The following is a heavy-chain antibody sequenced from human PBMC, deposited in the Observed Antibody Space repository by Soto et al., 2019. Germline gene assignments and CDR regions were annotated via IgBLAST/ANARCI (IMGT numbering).Heavy chain of an antibody. V-gene: IGHV3-30*04. CDR3: VRHRVSDLLRVGYFDY. Sequence: QVYLVESGGGVVQPGRSLRLSCAASGFTFSGYAMHWVRQAPDKGLEWVAVISYDGKTVLYADSVKGRFTFSRDNSRNTLYLQMSSLGVEDTAVYYCVRHRVSDLLRVGYFDYWGQGTLVTASS. CDR1: GFTFSGYA. D-gene: IGHD1-26*01. J-gene: IGHJ4*02. CDR2: ISYDGKTV.